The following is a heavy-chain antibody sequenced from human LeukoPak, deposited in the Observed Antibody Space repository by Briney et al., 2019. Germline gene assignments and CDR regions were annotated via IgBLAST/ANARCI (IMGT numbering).Heavy chain of an antibody. D-gene: IGHD6-19*01. Sequence: GESLKISCKGSGYSFTSYWIGWVRQMPGKGLEWMGIIYPGDSDTRYSPSFQGQVTISADKSISTAYLQWSSLKASDTAMYYCATYEKYSSGWYSPFDPWGQGTLVTVSS. V-gene: IGHV5-51*01. CDR3: ATYEKYSSGWYSPFDP. CDR1: GYSFTSYW. CDR2: IYPGDSDT. J-gene: IGHJ5*02.